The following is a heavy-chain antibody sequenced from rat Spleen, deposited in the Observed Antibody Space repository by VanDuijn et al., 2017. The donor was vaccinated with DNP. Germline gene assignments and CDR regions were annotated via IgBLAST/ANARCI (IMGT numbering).Heavy chain of an antibody. D-gene: IGHD1-9*01. J-gene: IGHJ2*01. CDR1: GYSITSNY. V-gene: IGHV3-1*01. Sequence: EVQLQESGPGLVKPSQSLSLTCSVTGYSITSNYWGWIRKFPGNKMEWIGHISSSGSTSYNPSPKSRISITRDTSKNQFFLQVNSVTTEDTATYYCASTYYGYTYFDYWGQGVMVTVSS. CDR2: ISSSGST. CDR3: ASTYYGYTYFDY.